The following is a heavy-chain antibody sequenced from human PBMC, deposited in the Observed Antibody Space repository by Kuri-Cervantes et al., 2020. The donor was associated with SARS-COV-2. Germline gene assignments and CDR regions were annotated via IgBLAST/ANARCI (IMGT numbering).Heavy chain of an antibody. CDR1: EFTFSSYD. V-gene: IGHV3-21*01. D-gene: IGHD2-15*01. Sequence: GESLKISCAASEFTFSSYDMTWVRQAPGMGLEWVSSISSGSDYIYYADSVKGRFTVSRDNAENSLYLQMNSQGVGDTAVYYCGRHRGYCSGGGCYSTGFSFDYWGQGALVTVSS. CDR2: ISSGSDYI. CDR3: GRHRGYCSGGGCYSTGFSFDY. J-gene: IGHJ4*02.